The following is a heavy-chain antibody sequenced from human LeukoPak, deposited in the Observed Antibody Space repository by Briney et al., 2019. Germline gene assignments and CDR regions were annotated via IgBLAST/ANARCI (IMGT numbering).Heavy chain of an antibody. CDR2: ISSSSSYI. Sequence: PGGSLRLSCAASGFTSSSYSMNWVRQAPGKGLEWVSSISSSSSYIYYADSVKGRFTISRDNAKNSLYLQMNSLRAEDTAVYYCAREDPGIAAAGFDYWGQGTLVTVSS. J-gene: IGHJ4*02. CDR3: AREDPGIAAAGFDY. D-gene: IGHD6-13*01. CDR1: GFTSSSYS. V-gene: IGHV3-21*01.